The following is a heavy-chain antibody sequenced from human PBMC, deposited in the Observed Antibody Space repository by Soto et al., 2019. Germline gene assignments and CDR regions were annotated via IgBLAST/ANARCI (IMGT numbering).Heavy chain of an antibody. CDR2: ISAYNGNT. Sequence: QVQLVQSGAEVKKPGASVKVSCKASGYTFTSYGISWVRQAPGQGLEWMGWISAYNGNTNYAQKLQGRVTMTTDTSTSTAYMELRSLRFDDTAVYHCARDDRYDFWSGYYAGHDYWGQGTLVTVSS. J-gene: IGHJ4*02. V-gene: IGHV1-18*01. D-gene: IGHD3-3*01. CDR3: ARDDRYDFWSGYYAGHDY. CDR1: GYTFTSYG.